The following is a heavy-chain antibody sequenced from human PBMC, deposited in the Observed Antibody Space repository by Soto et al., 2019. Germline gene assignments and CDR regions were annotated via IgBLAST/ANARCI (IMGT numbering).Heavy chain of an antibody. V-gene: IGHV4-34*01. J-gene: IGHJ4*02. CDR2: INHSGST. CDR3: ARAYGDYGLDY. CDR1: GGSFSGYY. Sequence: NPSETLSLTCAVYGGSFSGYYWSWIRQPPGKGLEWIGEINHSGSTNYNPSLKSRVTISVDTSKNQFSLKLSSVTAADTAVYYCARAYGDYGLDYWGQGTLVTVSS. D-gene: IGHD4-17*01.